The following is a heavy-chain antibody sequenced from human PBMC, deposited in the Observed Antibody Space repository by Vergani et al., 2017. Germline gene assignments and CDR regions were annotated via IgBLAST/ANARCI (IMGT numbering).Heavy chain of an antibody. Sequence: QVQLVQSGAEVKKPGASVKVSCKASGYTFTSYAMHWVRQAPGQRLEWMGGINAGNGNTKYSQKFQGRVTITRDTSASTAYMELSSLRAEDTAVYYCAREGFYDYVWGRSRLRGGYYFDYWGQGTLVTVSS. V-gene: IGHV1-3*01. CDR1: GYTFTSYA. J-gene: IGHJ4*02. D-gene: IGHD3-16*02. CDR3: AREGFYDYVWGRSRLRGGYYFDY. CDR2: INAGNGNT.